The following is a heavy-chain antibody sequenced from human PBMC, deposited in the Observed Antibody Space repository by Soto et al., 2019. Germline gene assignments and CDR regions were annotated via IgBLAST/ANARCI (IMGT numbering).Heavy chain of an antibody. CDR1: GFTVGSLA. Sequence: GGSLRLSCAASGFTVGSLAMSWVRQAPGKGLEWVSASSGSGGSTYYADSVKGRFTISRDNSKNTLYLQMNSLRAEDTAVYYCAKGSARTPPILRFLEWLLPTFDYWGQGTLVTVSS. CDR2: SSGSGGST. CDR3: AKGSARTPPILRFLEWLLPTFDY. D-gene: IGHD3-3*01. J-gene: IGHJ4*02. V-gene: IGHV3-23*01.